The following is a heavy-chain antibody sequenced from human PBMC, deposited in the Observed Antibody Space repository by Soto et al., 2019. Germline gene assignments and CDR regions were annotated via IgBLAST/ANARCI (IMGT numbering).Heavy chain of an antibody. CDR1: GGSISSYY. D-gene: IGHD2-2*01. V-gene: IGHV4-59*08. J-gene: IGHJ4*02. CDR2: IHYSGST. CDR3: ARLIHCKTTSCYFDS. Sequence: SETLSLTCTVSGGSISSYYWSWIRQPPGKGLEWIGYIHYSGSTTYNPSLKSRVTISVDTSKNHFSLKLGSVTAADTAVYYCARLIHCKTTSCYFDSWGQGTLVTV.